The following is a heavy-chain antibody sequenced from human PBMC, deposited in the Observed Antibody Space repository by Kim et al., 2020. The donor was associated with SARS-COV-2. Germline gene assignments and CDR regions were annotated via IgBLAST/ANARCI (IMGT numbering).Heavy chain of an antibody. J-gene: IGHJ3*02. CDR3: ARGPLPRGYSYGYNPGNAFDI. V-gene: IGHV4-34*01. CDR2: INHSGST. CDR1: GGSFTGYY. Sequence: SETLSLTCAVYGGSFTGYYWSWIRQPPGKGLEWIGEINHSGSTNYNPSPKSRVTISVKTSKNQFTLKLSSVTAADTAVYYCARGPLPRGYSYGYNPGNAFDIWGQGTMVTVSS. D-gene: IGHD5-18*01.